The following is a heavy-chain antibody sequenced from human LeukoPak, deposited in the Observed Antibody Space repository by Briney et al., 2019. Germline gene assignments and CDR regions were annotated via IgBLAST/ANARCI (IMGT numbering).Heavy chain of an antibody. CDR3: ARGLHAADCSGGSCYRVVAFDI. CDR1: GGSFSGYY. V-gene: IGHV4-34*01. D-gene: IGHD2-15*01. CDR2: INHSGST. J-gene: IGHJ3*02. Sequence: KPSETLSLTCAVYGGSFSGYYWSWIRQPPGKGLEWIGEINHSGSTNYNPSLKSRVTISVDTSKNQFSLKLSSVTAADTAVYYCARGLHAADCSGGSCYRVVAFDIWGQGTMVTVSS.